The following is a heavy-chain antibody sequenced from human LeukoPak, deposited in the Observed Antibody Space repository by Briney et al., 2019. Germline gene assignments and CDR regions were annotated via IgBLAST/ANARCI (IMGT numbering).Heavy chain of an antibody. CDR1: GGSISSYY. D-gene: IGHD2-21*02. CDR2: IYYSGSS. J-gene: IGHJ4*02. V-gene: IGHV4-59*01. CDR3: AGFDCSGDCYSAFDY. Sequence: SETLSLTCSVSGGSISSYYWSWIRQPPGKGLVWIGYIYYSGSSNYNPSLKSRVTISVDTSKNQFSLKLSSVTAADTAVYYCAGFDCSGDCYSAFDYWGQGTLVTVSS.